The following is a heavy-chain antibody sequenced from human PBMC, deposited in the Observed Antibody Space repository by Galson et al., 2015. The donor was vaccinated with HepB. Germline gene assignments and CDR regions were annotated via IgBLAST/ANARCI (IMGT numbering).Heavy chain of an antibody. CDR2: ISGSGGST. CDR3: AKGGENWNYVGESPLDY. Sequence: SLRLSCAASGFTFSSYAMSWVRQAPGKGLEWVSAISGSGGSTYYADSVKGRFTISRDNSKNTLYLQMNSLRAEDTAVYYCAKGGENWNYVGESPLDYWGQGTLVTVSS. D-gene: IGHD1-7*01. V-gene: IGHV3-23*01. J-gene: IGHJ4*02. CDR1: GFTFSSYA.